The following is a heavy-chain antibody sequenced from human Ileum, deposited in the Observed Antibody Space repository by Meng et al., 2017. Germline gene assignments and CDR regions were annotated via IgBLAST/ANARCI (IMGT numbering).Heavy chain of an antibody. Sequence: EVQLLESGGGLVQPGGSLILTCATFGFTFDSYAMTWVRQAPGKGLEWVSGISGSGGSTYYADSVRGRFTISRDYSKNTLYLQMNSVRAEDTAVYYCAAGRGNVVMTAPGRDFWGQGTLVTVSS. CDR1: GFTFDSYA. V-gene: IGHV3-23*01. J-gene: IGHJ4*02. CDR2: ISGSGGST. CDR3: AAGRGNVVMTAPGRDF. D-gene: IGHD2-15*01.